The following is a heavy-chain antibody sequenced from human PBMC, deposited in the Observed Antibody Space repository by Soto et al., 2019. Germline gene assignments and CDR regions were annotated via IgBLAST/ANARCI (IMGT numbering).Heavy chain of an antibody. V-gene: IGHV4-34*01. Sequence: SETLSLTCAVYGGSFSGYYWSWIRQPPGKGLEWIGEINHSGSTNYNPSLKSRVTISVDTSKNQFSLKLSSVTAADTAVYYCARRVAGADDAFDIWGQGTMVTVSS. J-gene: IGHJ3*02. D-gene: IGHD2-8*02. CDR2: INHSGST. CDR1: GGSFSGYY. CDR3: ARRVAGADDAFDI.